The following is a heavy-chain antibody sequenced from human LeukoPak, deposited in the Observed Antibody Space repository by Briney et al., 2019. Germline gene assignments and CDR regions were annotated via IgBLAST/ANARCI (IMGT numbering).Heavy chain of an antibody. V-gene: IGHV3-66*01. CDR3: ARDSGYDYGYDY. D-gene: IGHD5-18*01. CDR2: IYSDGST. CDR1: GFTVSDDY. Sequence: GGSLRLSCAASGFTVSDDYMSWVRQAPGKGLEWVSVIYSDGSTYYADSVQGRFTISRDNSKNNVYLQMNSLRAEDTAVYYCARDSGYDYGYDYWGQGTLVTVSS. J-gene: IGHJ4*02.